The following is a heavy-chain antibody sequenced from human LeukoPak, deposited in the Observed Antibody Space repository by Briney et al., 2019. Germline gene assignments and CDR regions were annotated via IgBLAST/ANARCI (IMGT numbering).Heavy chain of an antibody. CDR2: INHSGST. Sequence: SETLSLTCAVYGGSFSGYYWSWIRQPPGKGLEWIGEINHSGSTSYNPSLKSRVTISVDTSKNQFSLKLSSVTAADTAVYYCATLDSGFDYWGQGTLVTVSS. V-gene: IGHV4-34*01. CDR1: GGSFSGYY. CDR3: ATLDSGFDY. D-gene: IGHD3-10*01. J-gene: IGHJ4*02.